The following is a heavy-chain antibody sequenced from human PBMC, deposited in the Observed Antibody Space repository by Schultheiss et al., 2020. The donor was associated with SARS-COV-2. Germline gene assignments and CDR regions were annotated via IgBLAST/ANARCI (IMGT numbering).Heavy chain of an antibody. J-gene: IGHJ5*02. CDR1: GYTFTSYD. Sequence: ASVKVSCKASGYTFTSYDINWVRQATGQGLEWMGWMNPNSGNTNYAQKFQGRVTMTRDTSISTAYMELSRLRSDDTAVYYCARDLVAATNWFDPWGQGTLVTVSS. D-gene: IGHD2-15*01. CDR3: ARDLVAATNWFDP. CDR2: MNPNSGNT. V-gene: IGHV1-8*01.